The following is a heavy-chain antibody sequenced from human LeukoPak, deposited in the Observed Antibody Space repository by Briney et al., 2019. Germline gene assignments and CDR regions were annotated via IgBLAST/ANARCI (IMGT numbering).Heavy chain of an antibody. V-gene: IGHV3-11*04. J-gene: IGHJ4*02. D-gene: IGHD2-2*01. CDR3: ASPPTAYCSTISCFDRNEDY. CDR2: ISSSGSTI. CDR1: GSTFSNYY. Sequence: GGSLRLSCAASGSTFSNYYMNWIRQAPGKGLEWVSYISSSGSTIYYADSVKGRFTISRDNAKNSLYLQMNSLRAEDTAVYYCASPPTAYCSTISCFDRNEDYWGQGTLVTVSS.